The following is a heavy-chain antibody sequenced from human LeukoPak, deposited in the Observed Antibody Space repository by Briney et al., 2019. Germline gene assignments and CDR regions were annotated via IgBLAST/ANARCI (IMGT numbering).Heavy chain of an antibody. V-gene: IGHV4-31*03. CDR3: ARGVTGCSSTSCYLPFGWFDP. Sequence: PSETLSLTCTVSGGSISSGGYYWSWIRQHPGKGLEWIGYIYYSGSTYYNPSLKSRVTISVDTSKNQFSLKLSSVTAADAAVYYCARGVTGCSSTSCYLPFGWFDPWGQGTLVTVSS. D-gene: IGHD2-2*01. CDR1: GGSISSGGYY. CDR2: IYYSGST. J-gene: IGHJ5*02.